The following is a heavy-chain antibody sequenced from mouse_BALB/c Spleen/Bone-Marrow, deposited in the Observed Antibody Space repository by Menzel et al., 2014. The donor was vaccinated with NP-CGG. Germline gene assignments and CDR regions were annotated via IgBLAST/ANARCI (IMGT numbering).Heavy chain of an antibody. Sequence: VQGVESGPELVKPGASVRISCKASGYTFTSYYIHWVKQRPGQGLEWIGWIYPGNVNTKYNEKFKGKATLTADKSSSTAYMQHSSRTSDDSAVYFCARGGDGYSNAMDYWGQGTSVTVSS. CDR1: GYTFTSYY. D-gene: IGHD2-3*01. V-gene: IGHV1S56*01. CDR2: IYPGNVNT. CDR3: ARGGDGYSNAMDY. J-gene: IGHJ4*01.